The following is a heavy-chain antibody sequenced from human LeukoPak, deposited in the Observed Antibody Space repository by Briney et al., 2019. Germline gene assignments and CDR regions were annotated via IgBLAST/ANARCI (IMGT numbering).Heavy chain of an antibody. CDR3: AKSILGYCSGGSCYPSY. V-gene: IGHV3-23*01. Sequence: GGSLRLSCAASGFTFSSYAMSWVRQAPAKGLEWVSAISGSGGSTYYADSVKGRFTISRDNSKNTLYLQMNSLRAEDTAVYYCAKSILGYCSGGSCYPSYWGQGTLVTVSS. D-gene: IGHD2-15*01. J-gene: IGHJ4*02. CDR1: GFTFSSYA. CDR2: ISGSGGST.